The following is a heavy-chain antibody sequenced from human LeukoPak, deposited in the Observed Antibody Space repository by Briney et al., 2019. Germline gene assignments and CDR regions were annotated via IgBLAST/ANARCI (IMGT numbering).Heavy chain of an antibody. CDR2: ISSSSSTI. V-gene: IGHV3-48*01. J-gene: IGHJ5*02. CDR1: GFTFSSYA. CDR3: ARDSGSYYVYWFDP. D-gene: IGHD1-26*01. Sequence: GRSLRLSCAASGFTFSSYAMNWVRQAPGKGLEWVSYISSSSSTIYYADSVKGRFTISRDNAKNSLYLQMNSLRAEDTAVYYCARDSGSYYVYWFDPWGQGTLVTVSS.